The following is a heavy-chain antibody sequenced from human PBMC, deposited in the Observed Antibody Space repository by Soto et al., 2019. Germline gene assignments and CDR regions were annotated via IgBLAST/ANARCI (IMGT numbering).Heavy chain of an antibody. J-gene: IGHJ4*02. V-gene: IGHV3-53*01. CDR1: GYTLTELS. Sequence: SCKVSGYTLTELSMPWVRQAPGKGLEWVSVIYSGGNTYYADSVKGRFTSSRDKSKNTLYLQMNSLRAEDTAVYYCAGATGRYWGQGTLVTVSS. CDR3: AGATGRY. CDR2: IYSGGNT. D-gene: IGHD1-1*01.